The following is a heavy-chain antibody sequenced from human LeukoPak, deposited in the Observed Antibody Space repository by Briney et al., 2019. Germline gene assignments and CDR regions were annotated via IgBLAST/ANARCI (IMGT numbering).Heavy chain of an antibody. CDR3: ASPSPPSWYFHL. CDR2: INHSGST. V-gene: IGHV4-34*01. Sequence: SETLSLTCAVYGESFSGYYWSWIRQPPGKGLEWIGEINHSGSTNYNPSLKSRVTISVDTSKNQFSQKLSSVIAADTAVYYCASPSPPSWYFHLWGRGTLVTVSS. CDR1: GESFSGYY. J-gene: IGHJ2*01.